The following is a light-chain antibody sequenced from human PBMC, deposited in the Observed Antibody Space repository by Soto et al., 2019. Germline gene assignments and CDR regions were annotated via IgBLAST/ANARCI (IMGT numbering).Light chain of an antibody. Sequence: EIVLTQSPGTLSLSPGERATLSCRASQSVSSSYLAWYQQKPGQAPRLLIYGASSRATGIPDRFSGSGSGTDFTLTISRLEPDDFAVYYCQHYGSSSHTFGQGTKLEIK. J-gene: IGKJ2*01. V-gene: IGKV3-20*01. CDR1: QSVSSSY. CDR2: GAS. CDR3: QHYGSSSHT.